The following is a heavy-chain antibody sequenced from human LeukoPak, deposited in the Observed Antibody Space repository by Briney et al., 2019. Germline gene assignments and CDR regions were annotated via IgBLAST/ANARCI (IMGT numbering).Heavy chain of an antibody. D-gene: IGHD2-2*01. CDR1: GYTFTSYY. CDR3: ARDGPAATGHHYRRPLDY. V-gene: IGHV1-46*01. J-gene: IGHJ4*02. CDR2: INTSGGST. Sequence: ASVKVSCKASGYTFTSYYMHWVRQAPGQGLEWMGIINTSGGSTSYAQKFQGRVTMTRDMSTSTVYMELSSLRSEDTAVYYCARDGPAATGHHYRRPLDYWGQGTLVTVSS.